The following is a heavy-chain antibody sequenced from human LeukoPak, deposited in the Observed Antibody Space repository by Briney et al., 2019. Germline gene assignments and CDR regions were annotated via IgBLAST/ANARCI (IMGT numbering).Heavy chain of an antibody. V-gene: IGHV4-61*01. Sequence: PSETLSLTCTVSGGSISSSSYYWSWIRQPPGKGLEWIGYIYYSGSTNYNPSLKSRVTISLDTSKNQFSLKLSSVTAADTAVYYCARVYGDYYFDYWGQGTLVTVSS. J-gene: IGHJ4*02. CDR1: GGSISSSSYY. CDR2: IYYSGST. D-gene: IGHD4-17*01. CDR3: ARVYGDYYFDY.